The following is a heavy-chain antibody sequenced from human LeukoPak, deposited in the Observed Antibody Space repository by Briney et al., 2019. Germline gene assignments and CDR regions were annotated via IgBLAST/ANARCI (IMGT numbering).Heavy chain of an antibody. CDR2: ISGSGGTT. D-gene: IGHD6-19*01. V-gene: IGHV3-23*01. J-gene: IGHJ4*02. CDR1: GFTLSSFA. CDR3: ARDRLAVAGNY. Sequence: GGSLRLSCAAYGFTLSSFAMTWVRQAPGKGVDWVSGISGSGGTTYYADSVKGRFTISRDNSKNTLYLQMNSLRVEDTALYYCARDRLAVAGNYWGQGTLVTVSS.